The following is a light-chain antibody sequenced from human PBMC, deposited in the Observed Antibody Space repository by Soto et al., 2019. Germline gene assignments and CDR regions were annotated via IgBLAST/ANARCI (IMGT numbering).Light chain of an antibody. V-gene: IGLV1-40*01. Sequence: QSVLTQPPSVSGAPGQRVTISCTGSSSNIGAGYDVHWYQQLPGTAPKLLIYGNSNRPSGVPDRFSGSKSGTSASLAITGLQAEDEADYYCCSYEGSYTVVFGGGTKLTVL. CDR3: CSYEGSYTVV. CDR1: SSNIGAGYD. CDR2: GNS. J-gene: IGLJ2*01.